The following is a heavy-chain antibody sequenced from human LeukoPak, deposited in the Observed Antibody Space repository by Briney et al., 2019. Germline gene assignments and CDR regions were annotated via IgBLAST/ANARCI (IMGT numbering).Heavy chain of an antibody. D-gene: IGHD3-16*01. CDR2: IYHSGST. J-gene: IGHJ4*02. V-gene: IGHV4-59*12. Sequence: PSETLSLTCTVSGGSISSYYWSWIRQPPGKGLEWIGYIYHSGSTYYNPSLKSRVTISVDRSKNQFSLKLSSVTAADTAVYYCAREGVYFDYWGQGTLVTVSS. CDR3: AREGVYFDY. CDR1: GGSISSYY.